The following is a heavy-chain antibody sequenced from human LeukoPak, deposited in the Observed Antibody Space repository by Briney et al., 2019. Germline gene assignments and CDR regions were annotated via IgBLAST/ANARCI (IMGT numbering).Heavy chain of an antibody. CDR1: GYTFTGYY. CDR3: ASISLGVGDDGSGRN. D-gene: IGHD3-10*01. Sequence: ASVKVSCKAPGYTFTGYYMHWVRQAPGQGLEWMGWINPNSGGTNYAQTCQGRVTMTRDTSISTAYMELSRLRSDDTAVYYCASISLGVGDDGSGRNWGQGTLVTVSS. J-gene: IGHJ4*02. CDR2: INPNSGGT. V-gene: IGHV1-2*02.